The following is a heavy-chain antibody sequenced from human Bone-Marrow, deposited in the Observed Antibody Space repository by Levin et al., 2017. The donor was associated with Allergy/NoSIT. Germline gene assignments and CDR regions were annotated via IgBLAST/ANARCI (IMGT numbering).Heavy chain of an antibody. J-gene: IGHJ4*02. D-gene: IGHD6-19*01. CDR1: GFSFSIYT. CDR3: ARSPTGLAVPGGINYCDY. CDR2: TSYDETNK. Sequence: GASVKVSCAASGFSFSIYTMHWVRQAPGKGLEWVSVTSYDETNKYYADSVKGRFAISRDNSKNTLYLQMNSLRGEDTAVYYCARSPTGLAVPGGINYCDYWGQGTLVTVSS. V-gene: IGHV3-30*09.